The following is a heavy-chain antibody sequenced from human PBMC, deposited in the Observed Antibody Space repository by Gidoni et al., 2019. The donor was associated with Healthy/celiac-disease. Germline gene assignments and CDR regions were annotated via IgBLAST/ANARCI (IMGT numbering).Heavy chain of an antibody. CDR2: IYYSGGT. D-gene: IGHD5-18*01. J-gene: IGHJ4*01. V-gene: IGHV4-59*01. Sequence: QVQLQESGPGLVKPSETLSPTCTVSGGSISSSYGGWLRQPPGKGLGWIGYIYYSGGTNYNPSLKSRVTISVATSKHLFSLKLSSVTAADTAVYYCARSERGYSYGFRFYYWGHGTLVTVSS. CDR1: GGSISSSY. CDR3: ARSERGYSYGFRFYY.